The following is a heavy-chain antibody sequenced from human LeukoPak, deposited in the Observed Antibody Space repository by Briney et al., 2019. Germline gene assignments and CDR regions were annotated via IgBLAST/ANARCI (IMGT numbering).Heavy chain of an antibody. CDR3: VRDRGGYSEFDY. Sequence: GSLRLSCAASGFTFSDYAMNWVRQAPGKGLDWVSYISSSSTTINYADSVKGRFTISRDNAKNSLYLQMNSLRDEDTAVYYCVRDRGGYSEFDYWGQGTLVTVSS. J-gene: IGHJ4*02. D-gene: IGHD5-18*01. CDR2: ISSSSTTI. V-gene: IGHV3-48*02. CDR1: GFTFSDYA.